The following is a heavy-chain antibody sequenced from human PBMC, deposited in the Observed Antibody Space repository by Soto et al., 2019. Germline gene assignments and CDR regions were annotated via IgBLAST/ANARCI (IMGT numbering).Heavy chain of an antibody. V-gene: IGHV3-30-3*01. CDR2: ISYDGSNK. J-gene: IGHJ4*02. CDR1: GFTFSSYA. Sequence: GGSLRLSCAASGFTFSSYAMHWARQAPGKGLEWVAVISYDGSNKYYADSVKGRFTISRDNSKNTLYLQMNSLRAEDAAVYYCAREIAAAGTGGFDYWGLGTLVTVSS. CDR3: AREIAAAGTGGFDY. D-gene: IGHD6-13*01.